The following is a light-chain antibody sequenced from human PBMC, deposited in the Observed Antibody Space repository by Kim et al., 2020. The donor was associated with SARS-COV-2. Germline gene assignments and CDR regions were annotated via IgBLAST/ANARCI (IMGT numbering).Light chain of an antibody. V-gene: IGLV3-1*01. J-gene: IGLJ1*01. Sequence: SYELTQPPSVSVSPGQTASITCSGYKLGDKYVSWYQQKPVQSPVVVIYQDNQRPSGIPERFSGSNSGNTATLTISGTQAMDEADYYCQAWDSSTHNYVFGAGT. CDR1: KLGDKY. CDR2: QDN. CDR3: QAWDSSTHNYV.